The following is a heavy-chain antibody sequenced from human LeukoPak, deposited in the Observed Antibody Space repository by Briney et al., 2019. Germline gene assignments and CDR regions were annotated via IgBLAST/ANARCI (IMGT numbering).Heavy chain of an antibody. J-gene: IGHJ4*02. CDR1: GFTFSSYS. D-gene: IGHD1-26*01. Sequence: GGSLRLSCAASGFTFSSYSMNWVRQAPGKGLEWVSMIYAGGDTYYADPVKGRFTISRDSSKNTLYLQMNSLRADDTAVFYCARARDQQGAPRQYFFDSWGQGTLVTVSS. CDR2: IYAGGDT. CDR3: ARARDQQGAPRQYFFDS. V-gene: IGHV3-66*01.